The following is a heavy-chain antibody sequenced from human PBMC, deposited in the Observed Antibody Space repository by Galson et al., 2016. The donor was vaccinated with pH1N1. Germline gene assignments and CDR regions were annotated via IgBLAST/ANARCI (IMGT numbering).Heavy chain of an antibody. J-gene: IGHJ3*01. D-gene: IGHD5-12*01. CDR1: GFSISSSGMG. Sequence: PALVKPTQTLTLTCTFSGFSISSSGMGVGWIRQPPGKALEWLALIYWDDDERYSPSLKGRLTITKDTSKNKVVLTMTNMAPVDTGTYYCAHREVTITNAFDVWGPGTLVTVSS. V-gene: IGHV2-5*02. CDR3: AHREVTITNAFDV. CDR2: IYWDDDE.